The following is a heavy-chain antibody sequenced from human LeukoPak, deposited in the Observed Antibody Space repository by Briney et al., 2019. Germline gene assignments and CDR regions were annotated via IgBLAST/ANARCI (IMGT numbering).Heavy chain of an antibody. J-gene: IGHJ4*02. CDR3: ARAGGSYASFDY. Sequence: KPSETLSLTCAVYGGSFSGYYWSWIRQPPGKGLEWIGEINHSGSTNYNPSLKSRVTMSVDTSKNQFSLKLSSVTAADTAVYYRARAGGSYASFDYWGQGTLVTVSS. CDR1: GGSFSGYY. D-gene: IGHD1-26*01. V-gene: IGHV4-34*01. CDR2: INHSGST.